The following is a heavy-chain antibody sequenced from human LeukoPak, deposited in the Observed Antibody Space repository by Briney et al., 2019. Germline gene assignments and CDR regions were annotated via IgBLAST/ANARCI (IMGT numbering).Heavy chain of an antibody. CDR3: ARGGSYYGSGSYYKFDY. CDR2: ISSSSSYI. Sequence: GGSLRLSCAASGFTLSSYAMNWVRQAPGKGLEWVSSISSSSSYIYYADSVKGRFTISRDNAKNSLYLQMNSLRAEDTAVYYCARGGSYYGSGSYYKFDYWGQGTLVTVSS. D-gene: IGHD3-10*01. J-gene: IGHJ4*02. CDR1: GFTLSSYA. V-gene: IGHV3-21*01.